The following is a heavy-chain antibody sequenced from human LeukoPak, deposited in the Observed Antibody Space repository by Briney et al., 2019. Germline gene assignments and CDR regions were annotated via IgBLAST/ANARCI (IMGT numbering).Heavy chain of an antibody. Sequence: GGSLRLSCAASGFTFSSYEMNWVRQAPGKGLEWVSYISSSGSTIYYADSVKGRFTISRDNAKNSLYLQMNSLRAEDTAVYYCAIGLTILTGYSQNWFDPWGQGTLVTVSS. CDR2: ISSSGSTI. CDR1: GFTFSSYE. CDR3: AIGLTILTGYSQNWFDP. V-gene: IGHV3-48*03. D-gene: IGHD3-9*01. J-gene: IGHJ5*02.